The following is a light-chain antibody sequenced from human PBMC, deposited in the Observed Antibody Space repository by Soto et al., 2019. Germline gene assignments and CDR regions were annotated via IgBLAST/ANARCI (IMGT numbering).Light chain of an antibody. CDR1: QSVLHPNGNTS. J-gene: IGKJ1*01. CDR2: LGF. CDR3: MQAQQTPT. Sequence: EIVMTQSPPSLSVIPGEPASLSCRSSQSVLHPNGNTSLDWYLQKPGQSPQLLIYLGFYRASGVSDRFSGSGTGTDFTLKISRVEAEDVGVYYCMQAQQTPTFGQGTKLEIQ. V-gene: IGKV2-28*01.